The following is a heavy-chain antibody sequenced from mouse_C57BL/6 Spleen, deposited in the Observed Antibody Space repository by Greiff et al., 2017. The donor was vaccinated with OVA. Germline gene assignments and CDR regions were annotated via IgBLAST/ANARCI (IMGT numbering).Heavy chain of an antibody. V-gene: IGHV1-55*01. D-gene: IGHD2-2*01. CDR1: GYTFTSYW. CDR3: ARMGSRMVTPYYFDY. CDR2: IYPGSGST. Sequence: QVQLQQPGAELVKPGASVKMSCKASGYTFTSYWITWVKQRPGQGLEWIGDIYPGSGSTNYNEKFKSKATLTVDTSSSTAYMQLSSLTSEDSAVYYCARMGSRMVTPYYFDYWGQGTTLTVSS. J-gene: IGHJ2*01.